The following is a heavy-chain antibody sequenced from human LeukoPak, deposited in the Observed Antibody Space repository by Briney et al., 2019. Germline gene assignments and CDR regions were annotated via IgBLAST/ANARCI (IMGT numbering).Heavy chain of an antibody. CDR1: GFTFSGSA. D-gene: IGHD2/OR15-2a*01. J-gene: IGHJ5*02. CDR3: ARDFYGFDP. Sequence: QPGGSLRLSCAASGFTFSGSAIHWVRQASGKGLEWVGRIRSKANYAASVRGRFTISREDSKNTAFLQMNSLKTEDTAVYYCARDFYGFDPWGQGTLVTVSS. CDR2: IRSKAN. V-gene: IGHV3-73*01.